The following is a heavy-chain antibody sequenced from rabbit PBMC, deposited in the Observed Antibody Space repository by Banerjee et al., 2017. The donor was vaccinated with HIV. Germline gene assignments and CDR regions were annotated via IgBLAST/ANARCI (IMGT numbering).Heavy chain of an antibody. Sequence: QSLEESGGGLVKPGGSLKLSCKASGFDFSGFGVSWVRQAPGKGLEWIGYIDPIFGNTYYARWVNGRLTISKTSSTTVTLQMTSLTAADTATYFCARGDGAYAGYDGLWGPGTLVTVS. V-gene: IGHV1S40*01. D-gene: IGHD7-1*01. CDR3: ARGDGAYAGYDGL. J-gene: IGHJ6*01. CDR2: IDPIFGNT. CDR1: GFDFSGFG.